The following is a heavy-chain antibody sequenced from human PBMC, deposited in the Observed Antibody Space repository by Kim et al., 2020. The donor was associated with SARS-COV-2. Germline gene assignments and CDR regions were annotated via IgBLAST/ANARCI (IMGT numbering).Heavy chain of an antibody. J-gene: IGHJ3*02. V-gene: IGHV3-23*01. D-gene: IGHD3-16*02. CDR3: AKDYVWGSYRPDAFDI. Sequence: SVKGRFTISRDNSKNTLYLQMNSLRAEDTAVYYCAKDYVWGSYRPDAFDIWGQGTMVTVSS.